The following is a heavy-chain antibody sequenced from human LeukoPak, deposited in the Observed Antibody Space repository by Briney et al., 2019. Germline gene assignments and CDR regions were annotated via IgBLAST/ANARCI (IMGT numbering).Heavy chain of an antibody. Sequence: SETLSLTCAVYGGSFSGYYWSWIRQPPGKGLEWIGEINHSGSTNYNPSLKSRVTISVDTSKNQFSLKLSSVTAADTAVYYCATHSSSCPLGYWGQGTLVTVSS. D-gene: IGHD6-13*01. J-gene: IGHJ4*02. CDR2: INHSGST. CDR3: ATHSSSCPLGY. V-gene: IGHV4-34*01. CDR1: GGSFSGYY.